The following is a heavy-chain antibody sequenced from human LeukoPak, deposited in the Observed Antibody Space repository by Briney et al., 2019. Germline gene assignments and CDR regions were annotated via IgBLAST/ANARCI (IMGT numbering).Heavy chain of an antibody. CDR1: GFTFSIYW. CDR2: IKQDGSEK. V-gene: IGHV3-7*01. CDR3: AREGLWATGFDY. D-gene: IGHD1-26*01. J-gene: IGHJ4*02. Sequence: GGSLRPSCAASGFTFSIYWMSWVCQAPGKGLEWVANIKQDGSEKYYVDSVKGRFTISRDNAKNSLYLQMNSLRAEDTAVYYCAREGLWATGFDYWGQGTLVTVSS.